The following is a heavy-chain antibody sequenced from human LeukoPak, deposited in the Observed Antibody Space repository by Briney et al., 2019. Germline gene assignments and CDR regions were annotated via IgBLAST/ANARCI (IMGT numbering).Heavy chain of an antibody. J-gene: IGHJ4*02. V-gene: IGHV4-59*07. D-gene: IGHD6-13*01. CDR2: TYNSGST. Sequence: SDTLSLTCTVSGGSISNYDWSWIRQFPGKGLEWTGYTYNSGSTNYNPSLKSRVTISKDTSKNQFSLKLSSVTAADTAVYYCARLVAATGNFDYWGQGTLVTVSS. CDR1: GGSISNYD. CDR3: ARLVAATGNFDY.